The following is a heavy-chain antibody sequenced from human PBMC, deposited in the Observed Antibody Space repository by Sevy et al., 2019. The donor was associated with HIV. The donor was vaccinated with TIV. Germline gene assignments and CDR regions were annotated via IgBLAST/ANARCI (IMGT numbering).Heavy chain of an antibody. V-gene: IGHV3-7*01. CDR2: IKEDGSER. J-gene: IGHJ6*02. Sequence: GGSLRLSCAASGFTFNMYWMTWVRQAPGKGLEWVANIKEDGSERNYLDSVKGRFTISRDNAKESLYLQINSLRAEDTAVYYCARHCSGGSCYFLLPHYYYGMDVWGQGTTVTVSS. CDR3: ARHCSGGSCYFLLPHYYYGMDV. D-gene: IGHD2-15*01. CDR1: GFTFNMYW.